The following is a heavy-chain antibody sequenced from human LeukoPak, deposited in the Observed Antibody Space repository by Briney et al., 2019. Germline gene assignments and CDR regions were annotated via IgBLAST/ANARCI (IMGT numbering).Heavy chain of an antibody. CDR2: INPNSGGA. Sequence: GASVKVSCKASGYTFTDFYIHWVRQAPGQGLEWMGWINPNSGGADYVQKFQGRVTMTRDTSISTVYMEMSRLTSDDTAVYYCARLREDTNWYFDYWGQGTLVAVSS. J-gene: IGHJ4*02. D-gene: IGHD1-1*01. CDR1: GYTFTDFY. CDR3: ARLREDTNWYFDY. V-gene: IGHV1-2*02.